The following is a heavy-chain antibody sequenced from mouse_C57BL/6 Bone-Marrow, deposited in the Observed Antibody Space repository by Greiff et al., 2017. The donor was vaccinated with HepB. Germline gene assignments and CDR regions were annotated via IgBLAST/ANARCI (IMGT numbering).Heavy chain of an antibody. J-gene: IGHJ4*01. CDR2: IYPRDGST. Sequence: QVQLQQSDAELVKPGASVKISCKVSGYTFTDHTIHWMKQRPEQGLEWIGYIYPRDGSTKYNEKFKGKATFTADTSSNTAYMQLSSLTTEDSAIYYCARDLRYYAMDYWGQGTSVTVSS. V-gene: IGHV1-78*01. CDR3: ARDLRYYAMDY. CDR1: GYTFTDHT.